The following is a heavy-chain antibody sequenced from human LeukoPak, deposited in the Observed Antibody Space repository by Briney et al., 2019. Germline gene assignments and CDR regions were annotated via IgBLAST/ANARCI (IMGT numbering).Heavy chain of an antibody. D-gene: IGHD4-17*01. V-gene: IGHV1-18*01. J-gene: IGHJ6*03. CDR1: GYTFTSYG. CDR3: AREWVTTPRGYCYHYYMDV. CDR2: ISAYNGNT. Sequence: ASVKVSCKASGYTFTSYGISWVRQAPGQGLEWMGWISAYNGNTNYAQKLQGRVTMTTDTSTSTAYMELRSLRSDDTAVYYCAREWVTTPRGYCYHYYMDVWGKGTTVTISS.